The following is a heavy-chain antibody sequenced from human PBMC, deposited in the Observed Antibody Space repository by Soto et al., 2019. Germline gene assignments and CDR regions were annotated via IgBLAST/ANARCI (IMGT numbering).Heavy chain of an antibody. Sequence: SETLSLTCAVSGGSISSGGYSWSWIRQPPGKGLEWIGYIYHSGSTYYNPSLKSRVTISVDRSKNQFSLKLSSVTAADTAVYYCARERGRGMDVWGQGTTVTVSS. CDR3: ARERGRGMDV. J-gene: IGHJ6*02. D-gene: IGHD3-10*01. CDR2: IYHSGST. V-gene: IGHV4-30-2*01. CDR1: GGSISSGGYS.